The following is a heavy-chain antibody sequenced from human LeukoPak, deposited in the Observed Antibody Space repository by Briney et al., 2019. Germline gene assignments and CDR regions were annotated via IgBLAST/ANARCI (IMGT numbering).Heavy chain of an antibody. CDR2: INPKNGDT. Sequence: ASVSVSCKASGYSFTASYMHWVRQAPGQGLEWVGCINPKNGDTSSAQSFQGRVTMTRDTSLSTAYMDLASLRSDDTAVYYCVRDAYNGNSFDSWGPGTLVTVSS. V-gene: IGHV1-2*02. J-gene: IGHJ5*01. D-gene: IGHD4-23*01. CDR3: VRDAYNGNSFDS. CDR1: GYSFTASY.